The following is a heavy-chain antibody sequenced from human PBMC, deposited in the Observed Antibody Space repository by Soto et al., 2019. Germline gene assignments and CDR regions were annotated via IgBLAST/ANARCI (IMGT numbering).Heavy chain of an antibody. V-gene: IGHV4-31*03. Sequence: QVQLQESGPGLVKPSQTLSLTCTVSGGSISSGVYYWSWIRQHPGKGLEWIGYIYYSGSTYYNPSLKSRVTISVDTSKNQFSLKLSSVTAADTAVYYCARSVEMATIGGMDVWGQGTTVTVSS. D-gene: IGHD5-12*01. J-gene: IGHJ6*02. CDR3: ARSVEMATIGGMDV. CDR2: IYYSGST. CDR1: GGSISSGVYY.